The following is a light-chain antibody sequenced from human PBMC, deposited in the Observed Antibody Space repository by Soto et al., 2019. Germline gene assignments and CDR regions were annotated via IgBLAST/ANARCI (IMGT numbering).Light chain of an antibody. J-gene: IGKJ4*01. V-gene: IGKV2-28*01. Sequence: ITLSPSPLSLPVTPGEPASISCRSSPSLLHSNGYTYLDWYLQKPGQSPQLLIYLGSNRASGVPDRFSGSGSGTDFTLKISRVQAEDVGVYYCIQYLKYSRTFGRGTKVDIK. CDR2: LGS. CDR3: IQYLKYSRT. CDR1: PSLLHSNGYTY.